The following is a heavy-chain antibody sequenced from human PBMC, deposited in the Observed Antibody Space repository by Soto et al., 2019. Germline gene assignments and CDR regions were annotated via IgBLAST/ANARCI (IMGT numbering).Heavy chain of an antibody. J-gene: IGHJ4*02. CDR3: ASGIRLWLRRINNGYSG. CDR1: GGTFSTYA. Sequence: QVQLVQSGAEVKKPESSVKVSCKAPGGTFSTYAISWVRQAPGQGLEWMGGIIPMFGTANYAQRFQDRVTTTADESANTVNMELSSLSAEDSAVYFCASGIRLWLRRINNGYSGWGQGTLVTVSP. V-gene: IGHV1-69*12. D-gene: IGHD5-12*01. CDR2: IIPMFGTA.